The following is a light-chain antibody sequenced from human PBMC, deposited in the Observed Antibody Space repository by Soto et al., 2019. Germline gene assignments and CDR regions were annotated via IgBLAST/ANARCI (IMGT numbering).Light chain of an antibody. CDR1: QSVSNN. Sequence: EIVLTQSPGTLSLSPGERATLSCRASQSVSNNLAWYQQKSGQAPRLLIHGASKRATGIPARFSGSGSGTEFTLSISSLQSEDFAVYYCQQYGSSPRTFGLGTKVDIK. V-gene: IGKV3-15*01. J-gene: IGKJ1*01. CDR3: QQYGSSPRT. CDR2: GAS.